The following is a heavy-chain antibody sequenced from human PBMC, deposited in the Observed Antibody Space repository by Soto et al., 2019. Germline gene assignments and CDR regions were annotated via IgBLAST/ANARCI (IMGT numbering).Heavy chain of an antibody. V-gene: IGHV4-31*03. D-gene: IGHD5-12*01. J-gene: IGHJ5*02. CDR3: AREEGGGYDHRWFDP. CDR2: IYYSGGT. Sequence: QVQLQESGPGLMKPSQTLSLTCTVSGGSISSGGYYWSWIRQHPGKGLEWIGYIYYSGGTYYNPSLKSRVTTAVDTAKNQFSLKLSSVNAADTAVYYCAREEGGGYDHRWFDPWGQGTLVTVSS. CDR1: GGSISSGGYY.